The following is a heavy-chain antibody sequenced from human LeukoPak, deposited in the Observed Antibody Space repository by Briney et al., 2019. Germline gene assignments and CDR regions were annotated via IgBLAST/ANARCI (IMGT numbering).Heavy chain of an antibody. Sequence: GGSLRLSCAASGFTFSSYVMSWVRQAPGKGLEWVSTITSSGGNTYYADSVKGRFTISRDNAKNSLYLQMNSLRAEDTAVYYCAGNVEFWGQGTLVTVSS. J-gene: IGHJ4*02. CDR2: ITSSGGNT. V-gene: IGHV3-23*01. CDR1: GFTFSSYV. CDR3: AGNVEF. D-gene: IGHD5-24*01.